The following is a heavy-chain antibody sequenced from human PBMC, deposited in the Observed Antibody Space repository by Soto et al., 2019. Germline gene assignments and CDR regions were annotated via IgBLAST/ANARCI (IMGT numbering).Heavy chain of an antibody. CDR3: ARDKTLSGSTTNWFDP. D-gene: IGHD1-26*01. CDR2: IYHSGST. Sequence: SETLSLTCTVSGYSISSGYYWGWIRQPPGKGLEWIGSIYHSGSTYYNPSLKSRVTISVDTSKNQFSLKLSSVTAADTAVYYCARDKTLSGSTTNWFDPWGQGTLVTVSS. CDR1: GYSISSGYY. V-gene: IGHV4-38-2*02. J-gene: IGHJ5*02.